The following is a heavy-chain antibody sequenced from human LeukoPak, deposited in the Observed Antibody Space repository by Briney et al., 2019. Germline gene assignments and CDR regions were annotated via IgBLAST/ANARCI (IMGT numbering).Heavy chain of an antibody. CDR2: INPNSGGT. V-gene: IGHV1-2*02. CDR1: GYTFTGYY. J-gene: IGHJ4*02. Sequence: GASVKVSCKASGYTFTGYYMHWVRQAPGQGLEWMGWINPNSGGTNYAQKFQGRVTMTRDTSISTAYMELSRLRSNDTAVYYCAILWELLRAGEEGDFDYWGQGTLVTVSS. D-gene: IGHD1-26*01. CDR3: AILWELLRAGEEGDFDY.